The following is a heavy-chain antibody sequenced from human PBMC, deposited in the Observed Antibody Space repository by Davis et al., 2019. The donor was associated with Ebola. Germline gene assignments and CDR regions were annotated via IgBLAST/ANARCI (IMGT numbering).Heavy chain of an antibody. Sequence: AASVKVSCKASGYTFTSYYMHWVRQAPGQGLEWMGIINPSGGSTSYAQKFQGRVTMTRDTSTSTVYMELSSLRSEGTAVYYWARGKYSSSPGWVKRNWFDPWGQGTLVTVSS. D-gene: IGHD6-13*01. V-gene: IGHV1-46*01. CDR1: GYTFTSYY. CDR3: ARGKYSSSPGWVKRNWFDP. CDR2: INPSGGST. J-gene: IGHJ5*02.